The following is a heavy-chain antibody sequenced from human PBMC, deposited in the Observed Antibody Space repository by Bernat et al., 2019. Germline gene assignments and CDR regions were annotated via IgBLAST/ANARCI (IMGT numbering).Heavy chain of an antibody. CDR1: GFTFSSYG. D-gene: IGHD3-9*01. J-gene: IGHJ4*02. CDR3: ARGLSYYDILTGYPDIGVYFDY. CDR2: IWYDGSNK. Sequence: QVQLVESGGGVVQPGRSLRLSCAASGFTFSSYGMHWVRQAPGKGLEWVAVIWYDGSNKYYADSVKGRFTISRDNSKNTLYLQMNSLRAEDTAVYYCARGLSYYDILTGYPDIGVYFDYWGQGTLVTVSS. V-gene: IGHV3-33*01.